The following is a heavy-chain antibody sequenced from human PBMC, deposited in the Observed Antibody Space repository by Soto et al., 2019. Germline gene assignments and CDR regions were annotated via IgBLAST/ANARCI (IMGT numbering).Heavy chain of an antibody. V-gene: IGHV5-10-1*01. CDR1: GYSFTSYW. J-gene: IGHJ3*02. D-gene: IGHD6-19*01. CDR3: ASSPLPGAGFDAFYI. Sequence: GESLKISCKGSGYSFTSYWISWVRQMPGKGLEWMGRIDPSDSYTNYSPSFQGHVTISADKSISTAYLQWSSLKASDTAMYYCASSPLPGAGFDAFYISGQGTMVTVSS. CDR2: IDPSDSYT.